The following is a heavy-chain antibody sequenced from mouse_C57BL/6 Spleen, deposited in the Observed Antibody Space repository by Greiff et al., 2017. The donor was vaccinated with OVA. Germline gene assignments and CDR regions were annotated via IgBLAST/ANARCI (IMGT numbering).Heavy chain of an antibody. CDR2: ISDGGSYT. J-gene: IGHJ2*01. D-gene: IGHD2-3*01. Sequence: EVKLMESGGGLVKPGGSLKLSCAASGFTFSSYAMSWVRQTPEKRLEWVATISDGGSYTYYPDNVKGRFTISRDNAKNNLYLQMSHLKSEDTAMYYCARDLGGWLEGNYWGQGTTLTVSS. CDR1: GFTFSSYA. V-gene: IGHV5-4*01. CDR3: ARDLGGWLEGNY.